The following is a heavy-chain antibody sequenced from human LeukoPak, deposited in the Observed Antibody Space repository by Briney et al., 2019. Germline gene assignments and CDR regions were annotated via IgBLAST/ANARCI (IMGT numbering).Heavy chain of an antibody. CDR2: IQPDGNDN. CDR3: AREGRGSSSLKF. D-gene: IGHD6-13*01. Sequence: GNSLRLSCAASGFSFSTYGMHWVRQAPGKGLQWVANIQPDGNDNHYVDSVKGRFTLSRDNANNSLHLQMHSLRLEDTAVYYCAREGRGSSSLKFWGQGTMVTVSS. J-gene: IGHJ3*01. CDR1: GFSFSTYG. V-gene: IGHV3-7*01.